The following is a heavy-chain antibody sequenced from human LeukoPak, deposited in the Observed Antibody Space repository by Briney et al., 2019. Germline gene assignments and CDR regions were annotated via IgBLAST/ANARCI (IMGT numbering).Heavy chain of an antibody. V-gene: IGHV3-7*01. J-gene: IGHJ4*02. CDR3: ARGSPYCSSTSCSEEGFDY. CDR2: IKQDGSEK. D-gene: IGHD2-2*01. Sequence: GGSLRLSCAASGFTFSSYWMSWVRQAPGKGLEWVANIKQDGSEKYYVDSVKGRFTISRDNSKNTLYLQMNSLRAEDTAVYYCARGSPYCSSTSCSEEGFDYWGQGTLVTVSS. CDR1: GFTFSSYW.